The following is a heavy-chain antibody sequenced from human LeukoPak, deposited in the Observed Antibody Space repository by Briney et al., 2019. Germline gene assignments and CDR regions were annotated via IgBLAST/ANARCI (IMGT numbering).Heavy chain of an antibody. CDR3: ARDSSTVTTRHFDY. V-gene: IGHV4-61*01. D-gene: IGHD4-17*01. Sequence: SETLSLTCTVSGDPVSRGSYYWSWIRQPPGKELEWIGYVYHTGSTNYNPSLKSRVTISVDTSKNQFSLKLNSVTAADTAVYYCARDSSTVTTRHFDYWGQGTLVTVSS. CDR2: VYHTGST. J-gene: IGHJ4*02. CDR1: GDPVSRGSYY.